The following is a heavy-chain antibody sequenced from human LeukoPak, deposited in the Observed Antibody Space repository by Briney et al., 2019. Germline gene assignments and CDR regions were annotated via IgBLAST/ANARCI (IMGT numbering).Heavy chain of an antibody. CDR1: GGSISSYY. CDR3: ASDGRLAGEYYYYYYYMDV. Sequence: SETLSLTCTVSGGSISSYYWSWIRQPPGTGLEWIWYIYYSGNTNYNPSLKSQVTISVDTSKNQFSLKLSSVTAADTAVYYCASDGRLAGEYYYYYYYMDVWGKGTTVTVSS. CDR2: IYYSGNT. J-gene: IGHJ6*03. V-gene: IGHV4-59*01. D-gene: IGHD3-16*01.